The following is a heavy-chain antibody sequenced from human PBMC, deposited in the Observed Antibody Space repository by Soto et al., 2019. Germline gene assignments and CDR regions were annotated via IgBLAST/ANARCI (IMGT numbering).Heavy chain of an antibody. CDR3: ARDPLGPYYYDSSGYPDAFDI. Sequence: GESLKISCAASGFRFSGYWMFWVRQVPGKGLMWVSHIKGDGTSTYYADSVRGRFTISRDNSKNTLYLQMNDLRAEDTAIYFCARDPLGPYYYDSSGYPDAFDIWGQGTMVTVSS. CDR1: GFRFSGYW. V-gene: IGHV3-74*01. J-gene: IGHJ3*02. CDR2: IKGDGTST. D-gene: IGHD3-22*01.